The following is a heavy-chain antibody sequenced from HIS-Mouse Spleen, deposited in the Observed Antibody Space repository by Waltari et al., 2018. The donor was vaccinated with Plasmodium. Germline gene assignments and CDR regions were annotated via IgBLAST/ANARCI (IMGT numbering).Heavy chain of an antibody. CDR2: INSDGSST. V-gene: IGHV3-74*01. Sequence: EVQLVESGGGLVQPGGSLRLSCAASGFTFSRYWMHWVRHAPGKGLVWVSRINSDGSSTRYADSVKGRFTSSRDNAKNTLYLQMNSLRAEDTAVYYCARTIAAAGTGDAFDMWGQGTMVTVSS. CDR3: ARTIAAAGTGDAFDM. J-gene: IGHJ3*02. CDR1: GFTFSRYW. D-gene: IGHD6-13*01.